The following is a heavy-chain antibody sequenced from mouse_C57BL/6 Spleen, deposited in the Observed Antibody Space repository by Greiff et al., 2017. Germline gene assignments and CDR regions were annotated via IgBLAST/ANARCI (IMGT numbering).Heavy chain of an antibody. V-gene: IGHV1-61*01. J-gene: IGHJ1*03. CDR3: ARAPTGGYVDV. Sequence: QVQLQQPGAELVRPGSSVKLSCKASGYTFTSYWMDWVKQRPGQGLEWIGNIYPSDSETHYNQKFKDKATLTVDKSSSTAYMQLSSLTSEDSAVYYCARAPTGGYVDVWGTGTTVTVSS. CDR2: IYPSDSET. D-gene: IGHD1-1*01. CDR1: GYTFTSYW.